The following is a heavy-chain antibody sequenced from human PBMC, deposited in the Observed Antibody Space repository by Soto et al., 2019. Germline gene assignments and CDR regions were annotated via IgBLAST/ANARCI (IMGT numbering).Heavy chain of an antibody. CDR1: GYTFTSYY. V-gene: IGHV1-46*01. Sequence: QVQLVRSGAEVKKPGASVKVSCKASGYTFTSYYMHWVRQAPGQGLEWMGIINPSGGSTSYAQKFQGRVTMTRDTSTSTVYMELSSLRSEDTAVYYCATVDDYSNYAAYGMDVWGQGTTVTVSS. CDR3: ATVDDYSNYAAYGMDV. J-gene: IGHJ6*02. D-gene: IGHD4-4*01. CDR2: INPSGGST.